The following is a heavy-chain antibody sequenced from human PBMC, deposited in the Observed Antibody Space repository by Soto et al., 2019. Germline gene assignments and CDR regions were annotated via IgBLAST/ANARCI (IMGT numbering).Heavy chain of an antibody. CDR1: GLTFSSYA. Sequence: PGGSLRLSCAASGLTFSSYAMSWVRQAPGKGLEWVSGISGSGGSTYYADSVRGRFTISRDNSKNTLYLQMKSLRAEDTAVYYCARDPPATRHGMDVWGQGTTVTVSS. CDR2: ISGSGGST. J-gene: IGHJ6*02. V-gene: IGHV3-23*01. CDR3: ARDPPATRHGMDV.